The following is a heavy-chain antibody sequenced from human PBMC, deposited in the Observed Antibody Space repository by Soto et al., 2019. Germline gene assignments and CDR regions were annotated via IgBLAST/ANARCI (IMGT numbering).Heavy chain of an antibody. D-gene: IGHD4-4*01. V-gene: IGHV3-30*18. CDR3: AKDHQTTVTANFDY. CDR1: GFTFSSYG. Sequence: GGSLRLSCAASGFTFSSYGMHWVRQAPGKGLEWVAVISYDGSNKYYADSVKGRFTISRDNSKNTLYLQMNSLRAEDTAVYYCAKDHQTTVTANFDYWGQGTLVTVSS. CDR2: ISYDGSNK. J-gene: IGHJ4*02.